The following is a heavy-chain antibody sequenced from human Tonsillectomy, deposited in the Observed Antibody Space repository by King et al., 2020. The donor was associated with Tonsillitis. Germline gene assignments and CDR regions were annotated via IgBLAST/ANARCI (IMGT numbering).Heavy chain of an antibody. D-gene: IGHD3-3*01. Sequence: LQLQESGPGLVKPSQTLSLTCTVSGVSISGGAYYWSWICQHPGKGLEWIGYIYDSWNTYYNPSLKSRLTISIDTSKNQFSLKLRSVTAAETAVYYCGSYEGGVFDPWGQGILVTVSS. J-gene: IGHJ5*02. CDR2: IYDSWNT. CDR3: GSYEGGVFDP. V-gene: IGHV4-31*03. CDR1: GVSISGGAYY.